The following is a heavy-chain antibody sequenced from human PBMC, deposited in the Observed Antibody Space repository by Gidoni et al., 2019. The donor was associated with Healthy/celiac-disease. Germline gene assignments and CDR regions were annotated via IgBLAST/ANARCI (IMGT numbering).Heavy chain of an antibody. J-gene: IGHJ5*02. Sequence: EVQLVESGGGLVQPGGSLSLSCAASGFTFSSYAMSWVRQAPGKGLEWVSAISGSGGSTYYADSVKGRFTISRDNSKNTLYLQMNSLRAEDTAVYYCAKRGGYCSSTSCYTSFDPWGQGTLVTVSS. D-gene: IGHD2-2*02. V-gene: IGHV3-23*04. CDR1: GFTFSSYA. CDR3: AKRGGYCSSTSCYTSFDP. CDR2: ISGSGGST.